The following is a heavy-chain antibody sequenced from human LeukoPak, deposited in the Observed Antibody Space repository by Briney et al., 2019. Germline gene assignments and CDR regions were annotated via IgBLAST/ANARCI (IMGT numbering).Heavy chain of an antibody. Sequence: PWETLSLTCAVYGGSFSGYYWSWIRQPPGKGLEWIGEINHSGSTNYNPSLKSRVTISVDTSKNQFSLKLSSVTAADTAVYYCARANTMVRGIDYWGQGTLVTVSS. CDR2: INHSGST. J-gene: IGHJ4*02. D-gene: IGHD3-10*01. CDR3: ARANTMVRGIDY. CDR1: GGSFSGYY. V-gene: IGHV4-34*01.